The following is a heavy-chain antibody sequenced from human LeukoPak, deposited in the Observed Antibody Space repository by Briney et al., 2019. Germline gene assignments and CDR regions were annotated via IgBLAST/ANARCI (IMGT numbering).Heavy chain of an antibody. Sequence: PGGSLRLSCAASEFSVGSNYMTWVRQAPGKGLEWIGSIYYSGSTYYNPSLKSRVTISVDTSKNQFSLKLSSVTAADTAVYYCARVSNYGSGSYHDAFDIWGQGTMVTVSS. J-gene: IGHJ3*02. V-gene: IGHV4-39*07. CDR1: EFSVGSNY. CDR3: ARVSNYGSGSYHDAFDI. D-gene: IGHD3-10*01. CDR2: IYYSGST.